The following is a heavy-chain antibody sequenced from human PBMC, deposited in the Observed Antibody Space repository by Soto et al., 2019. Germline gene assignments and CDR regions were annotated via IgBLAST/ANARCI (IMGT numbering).Heavy chain of an antibody. CDR2: ISSSSSYI. CDR1: GFTFSSYS. CDR3: ARGGRRDLLSAHYYGMDV. D-gene: IGHD2-2*01. J-gene: IGHJ6*02. Sequence: EVQLVESGGGLVKPGGSLRLSCAASGFTFSSYSMNWVRQAPGKGLEWVSSISSSSSYIYYADSVKGRFTISRDNAKNSLYLQMNSLRAEDTAVYYCARGGRRDLLSAHYYGMDVWGQGTTVTVSS. V-gene: IGHV3-21*01.